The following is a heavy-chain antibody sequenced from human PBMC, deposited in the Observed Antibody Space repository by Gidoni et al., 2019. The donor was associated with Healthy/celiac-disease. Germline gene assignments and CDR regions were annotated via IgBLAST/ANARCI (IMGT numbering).Heavy chain of an antibody. D-gene: IGHD3-9*01. CDR2: ISGSGGST. CDR3: AKHYILTGNYFDY. V-gene: IGHV3-23*01. J-gene: IGHJ4*02. Sequence: EVQLLESGGGLVQPGGSLRLSCAASGFPFSSYAMSWVRQAPGKGLEWVSAISGSGGSTYYADSVKGRFTISRDNSKNTLYLQMNSLRAEDTAVYYCAKHYILTGNYFDYWGQGTLVTVSS. CDR1: GFPFSSYA.